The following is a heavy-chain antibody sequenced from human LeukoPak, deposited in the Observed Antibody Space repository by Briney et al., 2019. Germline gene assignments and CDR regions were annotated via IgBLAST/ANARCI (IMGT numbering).Heavy chain of an antibody. J-gene: IGHJ4*02. V-gene: IGHV3-48*02. CDR2: IIDSSAII. D-gene: IGHD3-10*01. CDR1: GFTFSSYG. CDR3: ARANSLMFRGVITYFDS. Sequence: PGGSLRLSCAASGFTFSSYGMNWVRQAPGKGLDYVAYIIDSSAIIYYGDSVKGRFTISRDNAKNSLYLQMNRLRDEDTAVYFCARANSLMFRGVITYFDSWGQGTLVTVSS.